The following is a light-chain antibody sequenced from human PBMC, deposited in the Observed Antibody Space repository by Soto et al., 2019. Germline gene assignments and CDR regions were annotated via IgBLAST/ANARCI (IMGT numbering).Light chain of an antibody. V-gene: IGKV1-17*01. Sequence: DIQMTQSPSSLSASVGDRVTITCRASQGIRNDLAWYQQKPGKAPKRLIYAASSLKSGVPSRFSGSGSGTEFTLTISSLQPEDFATYYCLQHDSYPITFGQGTRLEIK. J-gene: IGKJ5*01. CDR2: AAS. CDR1: QGIRND. CDR3: LQHDSYPIT.